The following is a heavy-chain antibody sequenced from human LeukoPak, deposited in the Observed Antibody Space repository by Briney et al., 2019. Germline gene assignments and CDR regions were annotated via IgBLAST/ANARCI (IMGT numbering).Heavy chain of an antibody. CDR1: GFSFRSYA. CDR3: AKGRAYRVYASSDS. CDR2: TSGSGGST. D-gene: IGHD2-8*01. J-gene: IGHJ4*02. V-gene: IGHV3-23*01. Sequence: GGSLRLSCAASGFSFRSYAMSWVRQAPGKGLEWVSGTSGSGGSTYYSDSVKGRFTISRDNSNNTAFLQMNSLRGDDTAVYFCAKGRAYRVYASSDSWGQGTLVTVSS.